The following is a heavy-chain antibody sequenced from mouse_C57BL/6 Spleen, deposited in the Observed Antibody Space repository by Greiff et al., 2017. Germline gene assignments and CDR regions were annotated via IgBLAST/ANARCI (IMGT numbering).Heavy chain of an antibody. CDR1: GFTFSSYA. CDR2: ISDGGSYT. Sequence: EVKVVESGGGLVKPGGSLKLSCAASGFTFSSYAMSWVRQTPEKRLEWVATISDGGSYTYYPDNVKGRFTISRDNAKNNLYLQMSHLKSEDTAMYYCARDGDYYGSRGMDYWGQGTSVTVSS. J-gene: IGHJ4*01. V-gene: IGHV5-4*01. D-gene: IGHD1-1*01. CDR3: ARDGDYYGSRGMDY.